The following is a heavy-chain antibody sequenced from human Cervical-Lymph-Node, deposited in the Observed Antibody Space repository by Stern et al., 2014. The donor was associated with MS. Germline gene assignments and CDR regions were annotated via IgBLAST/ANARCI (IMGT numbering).Heavy chain of an antibody. V-gene: IGHV3-30*18. Sequence: DQLVESGGGVVQPGRSLRLSCAASGFIFKNYGMHWVRQAPGKGLEWVAVISYDGSDKYYADSVKGRFTISRDNSKNTLYLQRSSRKREDRAGYYWAKAVGAHNGFDPGGQGTRVTVSS. CDR1: GFIFKNYG. D-gene: IGHD1-26*01. J-gene: IGHJ5*02. CDR2: ISYDGSDK. CDR3: AKAVGAHNGFDP.